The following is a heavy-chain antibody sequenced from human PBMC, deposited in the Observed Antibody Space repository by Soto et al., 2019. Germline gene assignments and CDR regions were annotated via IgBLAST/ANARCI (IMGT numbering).Heavy chain of an antibody. V-gene: IGHV4-34*01. CDR3: ARQRPARVSYGMDV. J-gene: IGHJ6*02. CDR1: GGSFSAYY. Sequence: QVQLQQWGAGLLKPSETLSLTCAVNGGSFSAYYWSWIRQTPGKGLEWIGEITNSGSTNYNPSLKSRFTISGDTSKNQFSMKVSSVTAADTSVYYCARQRPARVSYGMDVWGQCTTVTVSS. CDR2: ITNSGST.